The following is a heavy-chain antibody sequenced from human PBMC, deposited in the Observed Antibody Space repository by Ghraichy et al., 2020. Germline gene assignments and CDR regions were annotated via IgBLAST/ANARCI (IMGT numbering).Heavy chain of an antibody. CDR2: IYYSGST. J-gene: IGHJ3*02. D-gene: IGHD7-27*01. CDR1: GGSISSGGYY. Sequence: SETLSLTCTVSGGSISSGGYYWSWIRQHPGKGLEWIGYIYYSGSTYYNPSLKSRVTISVDTSKNQFSLKLSSVTAADTAVYYCARDPPPPGAPDSDDAFDIWGQGTMVTVSS. V-gene: IGHV4-31*03. CDR3: ARDPPPPGAPDSDDAFDI.